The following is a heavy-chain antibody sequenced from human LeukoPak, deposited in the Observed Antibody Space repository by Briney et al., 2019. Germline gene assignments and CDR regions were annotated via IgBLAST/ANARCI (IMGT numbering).Heavy chain of an antibody. J-gene: IGHJ4*02. CDR3: ARDIRYGLMVYAIRD. D-gene: IGHD2-8*01. V-gene: IGHV1-2*02. CDR1: GYTFTGYY. Sequence: GASVKVSCKASGYTFTGYYMHWVRQAPGQGLEWMGWINPNSGGTNYAQKFQGRVTTTRDTSISTAYMELSRLRSDDTAVYYCARDIRYGLMVYAIRDWGQGTLVTVSS. CDR2: INPNSGGT.